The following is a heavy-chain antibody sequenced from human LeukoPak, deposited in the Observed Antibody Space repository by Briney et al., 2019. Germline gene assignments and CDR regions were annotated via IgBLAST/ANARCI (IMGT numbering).Heavy chain of an antibody. J-gene: IGHJ4*02. CDR3: ARSDSSSWLFDY. Sequence: PSETLSLTCTVSGHFISSGYYWGWIRQPPGKGLEWIGSMYHSGSTFYNPSLKSRVTVSVDTSKNQVPLQLRSVTAADTAVYYCARSDSSSWLFDYWGQGTLVTVSS. CDR2: MYHSGST. D-gene: IGHD6-13*01. CDR1: GHFISSGYY. V-gene: IGHV4-38-2*02.